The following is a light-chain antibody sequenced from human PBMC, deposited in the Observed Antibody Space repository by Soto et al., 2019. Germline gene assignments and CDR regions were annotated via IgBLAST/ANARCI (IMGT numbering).Light chain of an antibody. J-gene: IGKJ1*01. V-gene: IGKV3-20*01. CDR2: GTS. Sequence: EIVLTQSPGTLSLSPGERATLSCRASQSVSSSYLAWYQQKPGQAPSLLIYGTSSRATAIPDRFSGSGSGTDFTLTISRLEPEDFPVYYCQQYGSSSWTFGQGTKVEIK. CDR1: QSVSSSY. CDR3: QQYGSSSWT.